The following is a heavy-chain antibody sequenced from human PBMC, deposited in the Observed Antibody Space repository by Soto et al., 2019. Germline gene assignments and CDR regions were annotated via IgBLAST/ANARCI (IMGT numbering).Heavy chain of an antibody. Sequence: SETPSPRCRVAGGTIGDNCGSWIRQPAGNGLXLXAXXXPXGXTXHXXXXRRRVSVSVDTSKNQLSLKGNSVPAADTAVYYCARYVRWDRGLGVWGQGTTVTVSS. J-gene: IGHJ6*02. CDR2: XXPXGXT. V-gene: IGHV4-4*07. CDR3: ARYVRWDRGLGV. D-gene: IGHD1-26*01. CDR1: GGTIGDNC.